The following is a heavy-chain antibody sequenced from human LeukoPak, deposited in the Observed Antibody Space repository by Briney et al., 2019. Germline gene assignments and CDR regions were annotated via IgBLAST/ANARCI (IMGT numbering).Heavy chain of an antibody. Sequence: ASVKVSCKASGYTFTGYYMHWVRQAPGQGLEWMGWINPNSGGTNYAQKFQGRVTITRDTSASTAYMELSSLRSEDTAVYYCAREPTYYDFWSGYHFMFDPWGQGTLVTVSS. CDR2: INPNSGGT. CDR3: AREPTYYDFWSGYHFMFDP. J-gene: IGHJ5*02. CDR1: GYTFTGYY. V-gene: IGHV1-2*02. D-gene: IGHD3-3*01.